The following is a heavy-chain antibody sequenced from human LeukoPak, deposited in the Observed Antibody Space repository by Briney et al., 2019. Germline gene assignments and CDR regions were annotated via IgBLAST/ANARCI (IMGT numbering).Heavy chain of an antibody. CDR1: GFTFSSYA. J-gene: IGHJ4*02. CDR2: ISGSGGST. CDR3: AKEIERLHPGSTSVRLKLDY. D-gene: IGHD2-2*01. V-gene: IGHV3-23*01. Sequence: SGGSLRLSCAASGFTFSSYAMSWVRQAPGKGLEWVSAISGSGGSTYYADSVKGRFTISRDNSKNTLYLQMNSLRAEDTAVYYCAKEIERLHPGSTSVRLKLDYWGQGTLVTVSS.